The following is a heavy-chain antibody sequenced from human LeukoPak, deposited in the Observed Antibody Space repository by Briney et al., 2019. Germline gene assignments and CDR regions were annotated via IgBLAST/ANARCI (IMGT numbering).Heavy chain of an antibody. CDR3: AREPYCGGDCYWTMFDP. V-gene: IGHV1-46*01. J-gene: IGHJ5*02. Sequence: ASVKVSCKASGYTFTSYYMHWVRQAPGQGLEWMGLINPSGGSTSYAQKFQGRVTMTRDTSTSTVYMELSSLRSEDTAVYYCAREPYCGGDCYWTMFDPWGQGTLVTVSS. CDR1: GYTFTSYY. CDR2: INPSGGST. D-gene: IGHD2-21*02.